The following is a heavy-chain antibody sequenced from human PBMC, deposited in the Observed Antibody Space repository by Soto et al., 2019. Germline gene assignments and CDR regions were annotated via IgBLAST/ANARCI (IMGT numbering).Heavy chain of an antibody. CDR2: IRNKVNKYAT. CDR3: TSLPNIDGGAGRRYLDL. V-gene: IGHV3-73*02. J-gene: IGHJ2*01. Sequence: EVQLVESGGGLVQPGGSLRLSCAASGFTFSGSAMHWVRQASGRGLEWIGRIRNKVNKYATVYAASVTGRFTISRDDSKNTAYLQMNNLNTGDTAVYYCTSLPNIDGGAGRRYLDLWGRGTLVTVSS. CDR1: GFTFSGSA. D-gene: IGHD4-17*01.